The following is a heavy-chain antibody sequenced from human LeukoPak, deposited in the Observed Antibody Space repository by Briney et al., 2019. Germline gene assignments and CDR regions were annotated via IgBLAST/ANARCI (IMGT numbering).Heavy chain of an antibody. CDR2: IYYSGST. J-gene: IGHJ4*02. V-gene: IGHV4-59*01. CDR1: GGSISSYY. Sequence: SETLSLTCTVSGGSISSYYWSWIRQPPGKGLEWIGYIYYSGSTNYNPSLESRVTISVDTSKNQFSLKLSSVTAADTAVYYCAARLYYYDRSGYYGYWGQGTLVTVSS. D-gene: IGHD3-22*01. CDR3: AARLYYYDRSGYYGY.